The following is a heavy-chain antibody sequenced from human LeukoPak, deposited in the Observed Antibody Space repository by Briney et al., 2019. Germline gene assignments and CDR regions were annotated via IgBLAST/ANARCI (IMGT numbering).Heavy chain of an antibody. CDR1: GGSISSSNW. J-gene: IGHJ4*02. V-gene: IGHV4-4*02. CDR3: ATYSSGWYYFDY. Sequence: SGTLSLTCAVSGGSISSSNWWSWVRQPPGKGLEWIGEIYHSGSTNYNPSLKSRVTISVDRSKNQFSLKLSSVTAADTAVYYCATYSSGWYYFDYWGQGTLVTVSS. D-gene: IGHD6-19*01. CDR2: IYHSGST.